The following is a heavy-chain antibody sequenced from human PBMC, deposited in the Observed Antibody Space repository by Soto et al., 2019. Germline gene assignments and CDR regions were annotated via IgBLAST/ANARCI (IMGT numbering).Heavy chain of an antibody. J-gene: IGHJ4*02. Sequence: EVQLVETGGGLIQPVGSLRLSCAASGFTVSNNYMSWVRQAPGKGLEWVSLIYSGGSTLYADTVKGRFTIPRDNSENTLFLQMNSLRGEDTAVYFCATYTSLDYWGQGTVVTVSS. D-gene: IGHD2-2*02. CDR3: ATYTSLDY. V-gene: IGHV3-53*02. CDR2: IYSGGST. CDR1: GFTVSNNY.